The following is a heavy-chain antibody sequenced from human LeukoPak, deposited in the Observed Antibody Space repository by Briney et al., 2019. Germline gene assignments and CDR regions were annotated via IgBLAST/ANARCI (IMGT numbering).Heavy chain of an antibody. J-gene: IGHJ6*03. D-gene: IGHD2-8*01. CDR3: AKGKGLIKYYYYYMDV. Sequence: GGSLRLSCAASGFTFSSYGMSWVRQAPGKGLEWVSAISGNGGSTYYADSVKGRFTISSDNSKNTLYLQMNSLRAEDTAVYYCAKGKGLIKYYYYYMDVWGKGTTVTISS. CDR1: GFTFSSYG. CDR2: ISGNGGST. V-gene: IGHV3-23*01.